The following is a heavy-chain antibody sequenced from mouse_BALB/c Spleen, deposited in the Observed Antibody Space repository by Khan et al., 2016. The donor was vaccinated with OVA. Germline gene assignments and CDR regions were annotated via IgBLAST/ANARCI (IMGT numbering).Heavy chain of an antibody. V-gene: IGHV1-77*01. D-gene: IGHD1-2*01. Sequence: QVQLQQPGPELMKPGASVKMSCKASGYIFIDYVISWVKQRTGQGLEWIGEIYPGSGRTYYNERFKGKATLTADKSSNTAYMQLSSLTSEDSAVYFYARSYGGAWFAYWGQGTPVTVSA. CDR3: ARSYGGAWFAY. CDR1: GYIFIDYV. J-gene: IGHJ3*01. CDR2: IYPGSGRT.